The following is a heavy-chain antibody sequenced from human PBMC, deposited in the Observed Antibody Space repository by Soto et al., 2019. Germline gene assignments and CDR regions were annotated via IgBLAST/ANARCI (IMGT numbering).Heavy chain of an antibody. CDR2: ISYDGSNK. J-gene: IGHJ6*02. Sequence: GGSLRLSCAASGFTFSNYGMHWVRQAPGKGLEWVAVISYDGSNKYYADSVKGRFTISRDNSKNTLYLQMNSLRAEDTAVYYCAKDMDFGDDILTGYYAYYYYGMDVWGQGATVTVSS. D-gene: IGHD3-9*01. CDR3: AKDMDFGDDILTGYYAYYYYGMDV. CDR1: GFTFSNYG. V-gene: IGHV3-30*18.